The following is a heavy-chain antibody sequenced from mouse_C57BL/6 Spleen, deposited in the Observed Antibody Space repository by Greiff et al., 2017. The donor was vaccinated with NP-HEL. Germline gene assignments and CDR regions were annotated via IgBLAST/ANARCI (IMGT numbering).Heavy chain of an antibody. CDR1: GYSITSGYY. V-gene: IGHV3-6*01. Sequence: EVQLQESGPGLVKPSQSLSLTCSVTGYSITSGYYWNWIRQFPGNKLEWMGYISYDGSNNYNPSLKNRISITRDTSKNQFFLKLNSVTTEDTATYYCARWTTVVATDYAMDYWGQGTSVTVSS. J-gene: IGHJ4*01. CDR2: ISYDGSN. D-gene: IGHD1-1*01. CDR3: ARWTTVVATDYAMDY.